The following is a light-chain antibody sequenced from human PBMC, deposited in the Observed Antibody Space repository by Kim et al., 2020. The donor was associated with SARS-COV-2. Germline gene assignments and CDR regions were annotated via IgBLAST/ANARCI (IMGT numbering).Light chain of an antibody. CDR3: QVWDTSGDHWV. CDR2: YDS. J-gene: IGLJ3*02. CDR1: NIGSKN. V-gene: IGLV3-21*04. Sequence: SYELTQPPSVSVAPGKTARITCGGNNIGSKNVHWYQQKPGQAPVMVISYDSDRPSGIPERFSGSNSGNTATLTISRVEAGDEADYHCQVWDTSGDHWVFGGGTKLTVL.